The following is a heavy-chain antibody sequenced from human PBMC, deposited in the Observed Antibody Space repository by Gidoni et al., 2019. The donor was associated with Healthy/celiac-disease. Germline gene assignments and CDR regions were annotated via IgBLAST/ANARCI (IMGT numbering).Heavy chain of an antibody. CDR1: GFTFSSDA. V-gene: IGHV3-23*01. D-gene: IGHD6-19*01. Sequence: EVQLLESGGGLVQPGGSLRLSCTASGFTFSSDAMSWVRQAPGKGLEWVSAISGSGCSTYYADSVKGRFTISRDNSKNTLYLQMNSLRAEDTAVYYCAKDQGYSSSEAFDYWGQGTLVTVSS. J-gene: IGHJ4*02. CDR2: ISGSGCST. CDR3: AKDQGYSSSEAFDY.